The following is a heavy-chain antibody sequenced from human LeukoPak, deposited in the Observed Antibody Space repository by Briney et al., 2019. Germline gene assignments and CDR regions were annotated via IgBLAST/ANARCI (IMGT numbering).Heavy chain of an antibody. CDR1: GGSFTSGNYK. V-gene: IGHV4-61*02. CDR2: IYTNGNT. CDR3: ARGPDHAKVGY. D-gene: IGHD1-26*01. J-gene: IGHJ4*02. Sequence: SQTLSLTCTVSGGSFTSGNYKWSWLRQPAGKGLEWIGRIYTNGNTDYGPSLKSRVTISIDMSKNQFFLKLSSVTAADTAVYYCARGPDHAKVGYWGQGTLVTVSS.